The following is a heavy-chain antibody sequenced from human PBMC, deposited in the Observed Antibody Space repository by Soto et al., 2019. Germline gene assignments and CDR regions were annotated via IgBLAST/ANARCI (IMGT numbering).Heavy chain of an antibody. CDR1: GGSISSSSYY. CDR2: IYYSGST. D-gene: IGHD3-3*01. V-gene: IGHV4-39*01. CDR3: ARLYYDFWSGYPNWFDP. J-gene: IGHJ5*02. Sequence: QLQLQESGPGLVKPSETLSLTCTVSGGSISSSSYYWGWIRQPPGKGLEWIGSIYYSGSTYYKPSLKSRVTISVDTSKNQFSLKLSSVTAADTAVYYCARLYYDFWSGYPNWFDPWGQGTLVTVSS.